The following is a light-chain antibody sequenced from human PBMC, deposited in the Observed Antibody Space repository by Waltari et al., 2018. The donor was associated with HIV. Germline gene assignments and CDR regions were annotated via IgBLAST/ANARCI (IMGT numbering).Light chain of an antibody. Sequence: IVLTQSPATLSLSPGERATLSCRASQSVSSYLAWYQQKPGQAPRLLIYDASNRATGIPARFSGSGSGTDFTLTISSLEPEDFAVYYCQQYNNWPPWTFGQGTKVEIK. J-gene: IGKJ1*01. CDR2: DAS. CDR1: QSVSSY. CDR3: QQYNNWPPWT. V-gene: IGKV3-11*01.